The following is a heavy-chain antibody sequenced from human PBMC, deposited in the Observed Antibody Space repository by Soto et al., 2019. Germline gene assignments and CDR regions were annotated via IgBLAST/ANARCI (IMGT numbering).Heavy chain of an antibody. CDR3: AKEEYSQIFDY. CDR1: GFTFSSYA. Sequence: EVQLLESGGGLVQPGGSLRPSCAASGFTFSSYAMSWVRQAPGKGLEWVSAISGSGGGTYYTDSVKGRFTISRYNSNNTLYLQMNSLRAEDTAVYYCAKEEYSQIFDYWGQGTLVTVSS. J-gene: IGHJ4*02. D-gene: IGHD6-6*01. CDR2: ISGSGGGT. V-gene: IGHV3-23*01.